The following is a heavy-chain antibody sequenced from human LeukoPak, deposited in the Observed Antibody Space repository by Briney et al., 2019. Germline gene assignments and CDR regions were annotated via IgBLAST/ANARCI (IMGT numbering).Heavy chain of an antibody. CDR3: ARRLRTNWFDP. D-gene: IGHD4-17*01. CDR2: IYHSGST. V-gene: IGHV4-38-2*02. CDR1: GYSISSGYY. Sequence: SETLSLTCTVSGYSISSGYYWGWIRQPPGKGLEWIGSIYHSGSTYYNPSLKSRVTISVDTSKNQFSLKLSSVTAADTAVYYCARRLRTNWFDPWGQGTLVTVSS. J-gene: IGHJ5*02.